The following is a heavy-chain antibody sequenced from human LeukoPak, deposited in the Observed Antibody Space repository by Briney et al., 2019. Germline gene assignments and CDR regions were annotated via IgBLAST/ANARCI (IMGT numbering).Heavy chain of an antibody. CDR3: AKGPYYYDSSGWFGY. Sequence: PGGSLRLSCAASGFTFSSYAMSWVRQAPGKGLGWVSAISGSGGSTYYADSVKGRFTISRDNSKNTLYLQMNSLRAEDPAVYYCAKGPYYYDSSGWFGYWGQGTLVTVSS. J-gene: IGHJ4*02. CDR2: ISGSGGST. D-gene: IGHD3-22*01. V-gene: IGHV3-23*01. CDR1: GFTFSSYA.